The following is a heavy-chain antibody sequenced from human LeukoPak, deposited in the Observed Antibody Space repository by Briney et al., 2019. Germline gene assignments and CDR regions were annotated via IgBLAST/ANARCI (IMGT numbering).Heavy chain of an antibody. CDR1: GGSISSYY. CDR3: ASLFGGVIDY. D-gene: IGHD3-16*01. J-gene: IGHJ4*02. Sequence: PSETLSLTCTVSGGSISSYYWSWIRQPPGKGLEWIGYIYYSGSTNYNPPLKSRGTISVDPSKNQFSLKLSSVTAADTALYYCASLFGGVIDYWGQGTLVAVSS. CDR2: IYYSGST. V-gene: IGHV4-59*01.